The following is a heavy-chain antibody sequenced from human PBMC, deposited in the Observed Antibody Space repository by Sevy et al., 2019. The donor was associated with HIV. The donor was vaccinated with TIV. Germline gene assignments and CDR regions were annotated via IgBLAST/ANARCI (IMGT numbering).Heavy chain of an antibody. CDR2: MSSGTSYT. Sequence: GGSLRLSCAASGFTFSDYYMSWIRQAPGKGLEWVSYMSSGTSYTNYADSVKGRFTISRDNAKNSLYLQMNSLRAEDTAGYYWARDRGNYGGQYFDYWGQGTLVTVSS. CDR1: GFTFSDYY. CDR3: ARDRGNYGGQYFDY. V-gene: IGHV3-11*06. D-gene: IGHD1-7*01. J-gene: IGHJ4*02.